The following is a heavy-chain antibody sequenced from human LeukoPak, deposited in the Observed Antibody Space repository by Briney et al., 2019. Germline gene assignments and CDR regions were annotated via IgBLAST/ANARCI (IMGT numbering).Heavy chain of an antibody. J-gene: IGHJ4*02. D-gene: IGHD6-13*01. CDR2: ISAYNGNT. Sequence: ASVKVSCKASGYTFTSYGISWVRQAPGQGLEWMGWISAYNGNTNYAQKLQGRVTMTTDTSTSTAYMELRSLGSDDTAVYYCARPLYPGIAAAAFDYWGQGTLVTVSS. V-gene: IGHV1-18*01. CDR1: GYTFTSYG. CDR3: ARPLYPGIAAAAFDY.